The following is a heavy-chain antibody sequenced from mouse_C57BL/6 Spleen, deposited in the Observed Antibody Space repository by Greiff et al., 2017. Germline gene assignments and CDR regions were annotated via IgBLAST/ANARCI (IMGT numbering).Heavy chain of an antibody. V-gene: IGHV5-9*01. CDR2: ISGGGGNT. J-gene: IGHJ2*01. D-gene: IGHD3-2*02. CDR3: TRRTVQYYFDY. CDR1: GFTFSSYT. Sequence: EVKLVESGGGLVKPGGSLKLSCAASGFTFSSYTMSWVRQTPEKRLEWVATISGGGGNTYYPDSVKGRFTISRDNAKNTLYLQMSSLRSEDTALYYCTRRTVQYYFDYWGQGTTLTVSS.